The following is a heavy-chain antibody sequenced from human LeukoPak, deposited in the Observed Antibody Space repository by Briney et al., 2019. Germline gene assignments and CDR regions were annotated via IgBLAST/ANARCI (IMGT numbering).Heavy chain of an antibody. J-gene: IGHJ4*02. CDR2: IANDGTNH. CDR1: RFTFRSYP. D-gene: IGHD1-26*01. V-gene: IGHV3-30-3*01. CDR3: AKGMGTPYSGSPNVFDY. Sequence: GGSLRLSCEASRFTFRSYPMHWVRQAPGRGLEWVAVIANDGTNHYDAEFVKGRFIISRDNSKNTLYLQMNSLRAEDTAVYYCAKGMGTPYSGSPNVFDYWGQGTLVTVSS.